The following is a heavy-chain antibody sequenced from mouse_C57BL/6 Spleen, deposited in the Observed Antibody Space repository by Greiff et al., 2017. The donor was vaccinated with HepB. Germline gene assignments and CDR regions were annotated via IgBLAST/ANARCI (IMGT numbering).Heavy chain of an antibody. D-gene: IGHD2-1*01. J-gene: IGHJ4*01. CDR1: GYTFTSYW. CDR2: IDPNSGGT. Sequence: VKLQQPGAELVKPGASVKLSCKASGYTFTSYWMHWVKQRPGRGLEWIGRIDPNSGGTKYNEKFKSKATLTVDKPSSTAYMQLSSLTSEDSAVYYCALIYYGNYGYAMDYWGQGTSVTVSS. CDR3: ALIYYGNYGYAMDY. V-gene: IGHV1-72*01.